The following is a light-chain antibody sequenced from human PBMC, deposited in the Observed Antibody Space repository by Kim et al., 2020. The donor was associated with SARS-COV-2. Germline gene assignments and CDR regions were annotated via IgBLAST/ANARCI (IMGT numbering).Light chain of an antibody. CDR1: QTISSN. V-gene: IGKV3-15*01. CDR2: DAS. J-gene: IGKJ2*01. Sequence: VSQGESATLSCRASQTISSNLAWYQQKPGQAPRLLIYDASTRATGIPARFSGSGSGTEFTLTISSLQSEDFAVYYCQQYNYWPPYTFGQGTKLEI. CDR3: QQYNYWPPYT.